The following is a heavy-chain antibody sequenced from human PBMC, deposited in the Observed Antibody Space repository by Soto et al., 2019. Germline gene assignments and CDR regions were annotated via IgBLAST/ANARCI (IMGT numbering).Heavy chain of an antibody. J-gene: IGHJ4*02. CDR2: IYAGHDST. Sequence: ASVKVSCKASGYTFTNYAIHWMRQAPGQSLEWLGWIYAGHDSTQYSRKFQDRVTITRDTSANTAYMELSSLRSEDTAIYYCARGWHTSSWLIDYWGQGTLVTVSS. D-gene: IGHD6-13*01. CDR1: GYTFTNYA. V-gene: IGHV1-3*01. CDR3: ARGWHTSSWLIDY.